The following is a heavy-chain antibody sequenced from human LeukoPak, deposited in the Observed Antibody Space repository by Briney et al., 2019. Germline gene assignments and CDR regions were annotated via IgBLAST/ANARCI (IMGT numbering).Heavy chain of an antibody. CDR2: INHSGST. D-gene: IGHD4-17*01. CDR3: TREYGFMTTVFHAFDI. CDR1: GGSFSGYY. J-gene: IGHJ3*02. V-gene: IGHV4-34*01. Sequence: SETLSLTCAVYGGSFSGYYWSWIRQPPGKGLEWFGEINHSGSTNYNPSLKSRVTISVDTSKNQFSLKLSSVTAADTAIYYCTREYGFMTTVFHAFDIWGQGTMVTVSS.